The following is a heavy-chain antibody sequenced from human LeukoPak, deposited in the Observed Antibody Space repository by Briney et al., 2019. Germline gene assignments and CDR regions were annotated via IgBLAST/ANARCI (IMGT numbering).Heavy chain of an antibody. CDR2: IYYSGST. Sequence: PSETLSLTCTLSGVSISSYYWSWIRQPPGKGLEWIGYIYYSGSTNYNPSLKSRVTISVDTSKNQFSLKLSSVTAADTAVYYCARGYSLFDYWGQGTLVTVSS. D-gene: IGHD3-16*02. V-gene: IGHV4-59*01. CDR1: GVSISSYY. J-gene: IGHJ4*02. CDR3: ARGYSLFDY.